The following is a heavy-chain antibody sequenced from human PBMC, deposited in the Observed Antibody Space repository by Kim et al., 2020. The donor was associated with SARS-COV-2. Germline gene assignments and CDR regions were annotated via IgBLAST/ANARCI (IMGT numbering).Heavy chain of an antibody. J-gene: IGHJ4*02. D-gene: IGHD3-10*01. Sequence: GESLKISCKGSGYSFTSYWIGWVRQMPGKGLEWMGIIYPGDSDTRYSPSFQGQVTISADKSISTAYLQWSSLKASDTAMYYCARCPDMVRGVINYFDYWGQGTLVTVSS. CDR1: GYSFTSYW. CDR2: IYPGDSDT. CDR3: ARCPDMVRGVINYFDY. V-gene: IGHV5-51*01.